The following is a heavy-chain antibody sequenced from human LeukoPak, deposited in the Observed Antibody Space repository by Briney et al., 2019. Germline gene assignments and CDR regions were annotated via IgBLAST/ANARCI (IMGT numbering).Heavy chain of an antibody. J-gene: IGHJ5*02. D-gene: IGHD3-16*01. CDR2: IIPILGIA. CDR3: ARERFGLNWFDP. CDR1: GGTFSSYA. V-gene: IGHV1-69*04. Sequence: SVKVSCKASGGTFSSYAISWVRQAPGQGLEWMGRIIPILGIANYAQKFQGRVTITADKSTSTAYMELSSLRSEDTAVYYCARERFGLNWFDPWGQGTLVTVSS.